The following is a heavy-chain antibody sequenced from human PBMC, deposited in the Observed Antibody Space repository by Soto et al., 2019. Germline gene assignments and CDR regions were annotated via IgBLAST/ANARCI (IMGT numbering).Heavy chain of an antibody. CDR3: ARTTYSSSTPNY. CDR1: GFSLSTSGMC. CDR2: IDWDDDK. V-gene: IGHV2-70*11. Sequence: SGPTLVNPTQTLTLTCTFSGFSLSTSGMCVSWIRQPPGKALEWLARIDWDDDKYYSTSLKTRLTISKDTSKNQVVLTMTNMFPVVTATYYCARTTYSSSTPNYWGQGTLVTVTS. D-gene: IGHD6-6*01. J-gene: IGHJ4*02.